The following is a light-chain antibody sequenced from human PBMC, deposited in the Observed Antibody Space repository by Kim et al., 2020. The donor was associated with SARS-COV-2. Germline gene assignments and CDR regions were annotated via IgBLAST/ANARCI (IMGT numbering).Light chain of an antibody. Sequence: EIVMTQSPATLSVSPGERATLSCRASQSVSSNLAWYQQKPGQAPRLLIYGASTRATGIPARFSGSGSGTEFTLTISSLQSEDFAVYYCQLDNNWPPLTFGGGTKVDIK. J-gene: IGKJ4*01. CDR2: GAS. V-gene: IGKV3-15*01. CDR3: QLDNNWPPLT. CDR1: QSVSSN.